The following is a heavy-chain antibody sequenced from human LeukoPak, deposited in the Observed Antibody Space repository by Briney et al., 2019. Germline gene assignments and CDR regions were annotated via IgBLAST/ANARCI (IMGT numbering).Heavy chain of an antibody. D-gene: IGHD5-18*01. J-gene: IGHJ4*02. CDR2: ISGEGGST. CDR3: AKDHFRGYSYGGRGFDY. CDR1: GFTFDDYA. Sequence: GGSLRLSCAASGFTFDDYAMHWGRQAPGKGLGRVSLISGEGGSTYYAHSVKGRFTISRDNSKNSLYMQMNSLRTEDTALYYCAKDHFRGYSYGGRGFDYWGQGTLVTVSS. V-gene: IGHV3-43*02.